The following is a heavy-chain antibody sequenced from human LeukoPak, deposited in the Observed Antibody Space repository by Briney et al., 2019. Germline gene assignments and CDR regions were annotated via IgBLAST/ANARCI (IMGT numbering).Heavy chain of an antibody. Sequence: PGGSLRLSCAASGFTFSSYGMHWVRQAPGKGLEWVSSISSSSSHIYYADSVKGRFTISRDNAKNSLYLQMNSLRAEDTAVYYCARGGYCGGDCYFYYWGQGTLVTVSS. CDR2: ISSSSSHI. J-gene: IGHJ4*02. V-gene: IGHV3-21*04. CDR3: ARGGYCGGDCYFYY. CDR1: GFTFSSYG. D-gene: IGHD2-21*02.